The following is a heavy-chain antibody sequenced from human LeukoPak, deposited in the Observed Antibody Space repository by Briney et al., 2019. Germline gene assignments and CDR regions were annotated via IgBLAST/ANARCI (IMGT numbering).Heavy chain of an antibody. CDR1: GCTFTSYG. CDR2: ISAYNGNT. V-gene: IGHV1-18*01. J-gene: IGHJ4*02. Sequence: WASVKVSCKASGCTFTSYGISWVRQAPGQGLEWVGWISAYNGNTNYAQKLQGRVTMTTDTSTSTAYMELRSLRSDDTAVYYCARVPARIGPQRWVDYWGQGTLVTVSS. D-gene: IGHD3/OR15-3a*01. CDR3: ARVPARIGPQRWVDY.